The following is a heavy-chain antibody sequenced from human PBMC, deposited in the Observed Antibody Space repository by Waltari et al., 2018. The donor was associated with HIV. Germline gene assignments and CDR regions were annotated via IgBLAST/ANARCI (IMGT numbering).Heavy chain of an antibody. V-gene: IGHV3-21*02. CDR1: GFNFTSYS. CDR2: ISSSSSHI. J-gene: IGHJ4*02. Sequence: EVRLVESGGGLVKPGGSLRLSCEASGFNFTSYSMNWVRQAPGKGLEWVSFISSSSSHIYYTDSLKGRFTISRDNAKNSLYLQMNSLRADDTAIYYCARDSPRLSGTSRFDYWGRGTLVTVSS. CDR3: ARDSPRLSGTSRFDY. D-gene: IGHD1-7*01.